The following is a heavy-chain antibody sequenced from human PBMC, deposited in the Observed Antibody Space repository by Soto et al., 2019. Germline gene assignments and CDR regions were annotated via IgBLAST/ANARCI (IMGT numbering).Heavy chain of an antibody. CDR1: GYTFTSYY. D-gene: IGHD5-18*01. CDR2: INPSGGST. CDR3: ATRGYSYGTPFDY. V-gene: IGHV1-46*03. J-gene: IGHJ4*02. Sequence: QVQLVQSGAEVKKPGASVKVSCKASGYTFTSYYMHWVRQAPGQGLEWMGIINPSGGSTSYAQKSQGRVTMTRDTSTSTVYMELSSLRSEDTAVYYCATRGYSYGTPFDYWGQGTLVTVSS.